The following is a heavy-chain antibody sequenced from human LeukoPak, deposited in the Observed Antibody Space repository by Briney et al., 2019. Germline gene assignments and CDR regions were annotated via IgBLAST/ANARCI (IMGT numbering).Heavy chain of an antibody. Sequence: SETLSLTCPVSGCTNSSSSYYWGWIRQPPGKGLEWIGSISYSGTNYYNPPLKSRVTISVDTSKIQFNLKLNSVTAADTAVFYCAANSADYNTLGSSYKVWGQGTLVTVSS. D-gene: IGHD3-10*01. J-gene: IGHJ4*02. CDR1: GCTNSSSSYY. V-gene: IGHV4-39*01. CDR2: ISYSGTN. CDR3: AANSADYNTLGSSYKV.